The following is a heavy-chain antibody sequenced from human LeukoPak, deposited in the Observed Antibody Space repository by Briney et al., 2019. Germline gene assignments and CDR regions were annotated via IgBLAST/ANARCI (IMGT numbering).Heavy chain of an antibody. CDR3: ARVGKSYDYVWGSYRGAFDI. D-gene: IGHD3-16*01. CDR2: ISGSGGST. V-gene: IGHV3-23*01. Sequence: GGSLRLSCAASGFTFSSYAMSWVRQAPGKGLEWVSAISGSGGSTYYADSVKGRFTISRDNAKNSLYLQMNSLRAEDTALYYCARVGKSYDYVWGSYRGAFDIWGQGTMVTVSS. CDR1: GFTFSSYA. J-gene: IGHJ3*02.